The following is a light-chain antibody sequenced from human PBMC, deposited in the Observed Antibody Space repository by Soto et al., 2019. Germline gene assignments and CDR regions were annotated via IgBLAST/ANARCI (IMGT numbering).Light chain of an antibody. CDR2: GAS. CDR1: QSVSSSY. Sequence: EIVLTQSPGTLSLSPGERATLSCRASQSVSSSYLAWYQQKPGQAPRLLIYGASSRATGIPDRFSGSGSGTDFTLTISRLEPEDFAVYYCQHYGSSPRYTFGQATKLDIK. V-gene: IGKV3-20*01. J-gene: IGKJ2*01. CDR3: QHYGSSPRYT.